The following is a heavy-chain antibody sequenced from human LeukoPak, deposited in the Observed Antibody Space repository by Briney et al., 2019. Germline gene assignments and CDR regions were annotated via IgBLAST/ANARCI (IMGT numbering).Heavy chain of an antibody. J-gene: IGHJ6*03. Sequence: GGSLRLSCAASGFTFSSYEMNWVRQAPGKGLEWVSYISSSGSTIYYADSVKGRFTISRDNSKNTLYLQMNSLRAEDTAVYYCAKDGGGYYPYYYYYMDVWGKGTTVSISS. D-gene: IGHD3-22*01. V-gene: IGHV3-48*03. CDR1: GFTFSSYE. CDR3: AKDGGGYYPYYYYYMDV. CDR2: ISSSGSTI.